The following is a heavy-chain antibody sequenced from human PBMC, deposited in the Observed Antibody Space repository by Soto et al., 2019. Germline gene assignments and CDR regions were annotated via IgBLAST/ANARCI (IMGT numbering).Heavy chain of an antibody. V-gene: IGHV3-23*01. CDR3: ARDSDYYVLGVFDY. CDR1: RFTFDNYA. D-gene: IGHD3-10*02. CDR2: ISGSGNRT. J-gene: IGHJ4*02. Sequence: EVQLLESGGGLVQPGGSVRLSCAASRFTFDNYAMSWVRQAPGKGLEWVSGISGSGNRTYYADSVKGRFTISRDNSKNTLYVQMNSLRAEDTAIYYCARDSDYYVLGVFDYWGQGALVTVSP.